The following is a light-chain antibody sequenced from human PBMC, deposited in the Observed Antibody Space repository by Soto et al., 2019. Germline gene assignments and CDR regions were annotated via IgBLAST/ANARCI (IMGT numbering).Light chain of an antibody. CDR3: QHYNSYSEA. CDR1: QSISSW. V-gene: IGKV1-5*03. J-gene: IGKJ1*01. Sequence: DIQMTQSPSTLSASVGDRVTITCRASQSISSWLAWYQQKPGTAPKLLIYKASTLKSGVPSRFSGSGSGTEFTLTISSLQPDDFATHYCQHYNSYSEAFGQGTKVDIK. CDR2: KAS.